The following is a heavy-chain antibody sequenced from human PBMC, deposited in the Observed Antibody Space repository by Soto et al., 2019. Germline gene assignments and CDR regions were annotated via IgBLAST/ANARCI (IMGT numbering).Heavy chain of an antibody. Sequence: ASVKVSCKASGYTFTSYGISWVRQAPGQGLEWMGWISAYNGNTNYAQKLQGRVTMTTDTSTSTAYMELRSLRSDDTAVYYCARVMELLGHYYGMDVWGQGTTVTVS. CDR1: GYTFTSYG. V-gene: IGHV1-18*01. J-gene: IGHJ6*02. D-gene: IGHD3-10*01. CDR3: ARVMELLGHYYGMDV. CDR2: ISAYNGNT.